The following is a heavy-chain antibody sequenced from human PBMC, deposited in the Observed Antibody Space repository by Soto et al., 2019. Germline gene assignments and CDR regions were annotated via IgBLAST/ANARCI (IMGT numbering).Heavy chain of an antibody. CDR1: RYTFTGYY. V-gene: IGHV1-2*02. Sequence: GASVKVPCTASRYTFTGYYMHWVRQAPGQGLEWMGWINPNSGGTNYAQKFQGRVTMTRDTSISTAYMGLGRLRSDDPAVYYCARAPPLVVVVAATNLDYWGQGTLVTVSS. J-gene: IGHJ4*02. CDR2: INPNSGGT. D-gene: IGHD2-15*01. CDR3: ARAPPLVVVVAATNLDY.